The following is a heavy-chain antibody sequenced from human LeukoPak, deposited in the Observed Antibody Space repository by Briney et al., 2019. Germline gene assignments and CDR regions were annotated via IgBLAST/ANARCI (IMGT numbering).Heavy chain of an antibody. D-gene: IGHD1-1*01. CDR2: IYHSGST. J-gene: IGHJ4*02. Sequence: SETLSLTCTVSGGSISSGGYFWTWIRQHPGKGLEWIGEIYHSGSTHYNPSLKSRVTISVDKSKDQFSLKLSSVTAADTAVYYCARARTRGNNWYFDYWGQGPLVSVS. CDR3: ARARTRGNNWYFDY. V-gene: IGHV4-30-2*01. CDR1: GGSISSGGYF.